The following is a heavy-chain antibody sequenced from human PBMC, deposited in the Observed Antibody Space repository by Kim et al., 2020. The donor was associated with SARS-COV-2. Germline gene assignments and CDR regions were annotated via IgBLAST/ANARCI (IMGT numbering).Heavy chain of an antibody. D-gene: IGHD3-10*01. Sequence: IYYADSVKRRFTITSDNANNSLYLQMNSLRAEDTAVYYCPKTVVRGVFDYWGQGTLVTVSS. CDR3: PKTVVRGVFDY. CDR2: I. V-gene: IGHV3-21*01. J-gene: IGHJ4*02.